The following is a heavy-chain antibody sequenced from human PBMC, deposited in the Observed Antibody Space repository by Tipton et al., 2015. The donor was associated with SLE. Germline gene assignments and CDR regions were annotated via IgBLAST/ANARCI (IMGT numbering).Heavy chain of an antibody. CDR2: IYYSGRA. CDR3: ARKGNRSGWRFDY. D-gene: IGHD6-19*01. V-gene: IGHV4-30-4*08. CDR1: GGSISSDNYF. Sequence: LFCSVSGGSISSDNYFWSRIRQHQGKGLEWMGYIYYSGRAYYNPSLESIVVISIDTSKNQFSMKLSSVTAADTAVYFCARKGNRSGWRFDYWGLGSLVTVSS. J-gene: IGHJ4*02.